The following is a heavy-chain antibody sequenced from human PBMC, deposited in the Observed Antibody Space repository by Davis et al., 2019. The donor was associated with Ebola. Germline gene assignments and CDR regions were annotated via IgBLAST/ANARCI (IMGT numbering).Heavy chain of an antibody. V-gene: IGHV4-59*12. CDR3: ARGRDVVVPAARYLDEPYYYYGMDV. Sequence: GSLRLSCTVSGGSISSYYWSWIRQPPGKGLEWIGYIYYSGSTNYNPSLKSRVTISVDTSKNQFSLKLSSVTAADTAVYYCARGRDVVVPAARYLDEPYYYYGMDVWGQGTTVTVSS. J-gene: IGHJ6*02. CDR2: IYYSGST. D-gene: IGHD2-2*01. CDR1: GGSISSYY.